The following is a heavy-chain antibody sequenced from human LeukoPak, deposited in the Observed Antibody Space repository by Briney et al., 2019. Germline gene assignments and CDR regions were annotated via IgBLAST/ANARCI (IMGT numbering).Heavy chain of an antibody. D-gene: IGHD3-3*01. CDR3: AKLSAYDFWSGTGDWFDP. CDR1: GFTFSSYA. CDR2: ISGSGGST. V-gene: IGHV3-23*01. J-gene: IGHJ5*02. Sequence: GGSLRLSCAASGFTFSSYAMSWVRQAPGKGLEWVSAISGSGGSTYYADSVKGRFTISRDNSKNTLYLQMNSLGAEDTAVYYCAKLSAYDFWSGTGDWFDPWGQGTLVTVSS.